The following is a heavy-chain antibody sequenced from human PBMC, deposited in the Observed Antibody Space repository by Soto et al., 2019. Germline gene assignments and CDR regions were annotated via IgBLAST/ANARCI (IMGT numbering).Heavy chain of an antibody. CDR3: ARDLGKYSSGWYPGPRGYFDY. CDR2: IYYSGST. J-gene: IGHJ4*02. CDR1: SGSVSSGSYY. D-gene: IGHD6-19*01. Sequence: SETLSLTCTVASGSVSSGSYYWSWSRQPPGKGLEWIGYIYYSGSTNYNPSLKSRVTISVDTSKNQFSLKLSSVTAADTAVYYCARDLGKYSSGWYPGPRGYFDYWGQGTLVTVSS. V-gene: IGHV4-61*01.